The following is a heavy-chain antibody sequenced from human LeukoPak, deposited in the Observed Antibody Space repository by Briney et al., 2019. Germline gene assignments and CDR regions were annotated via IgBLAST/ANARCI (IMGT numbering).Heavy chain of an antibody. J-gene: IGHJ4*02. V-gene: IGHV4-38-2*02. CDR3: ARRNYGGIGY. CDR1: GYSISSGYY. Sequence: SETLSLTCTVSGYSISSGYYWGWIRQPPGKGLEWIGSIYHSGSTYYNPSLKSRVTISVDTSKNQFPLKLSSVTAADTAVYYCARRNYGGIGYWGQGTLVTVSS. CDR2: IYHSGST. D-gene: IGHD4-23*01.